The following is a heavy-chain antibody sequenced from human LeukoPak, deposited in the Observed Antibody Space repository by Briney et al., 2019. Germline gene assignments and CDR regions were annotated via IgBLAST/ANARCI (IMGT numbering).Heavy chain of an antibody. Sequence: SETLSLTCAVYGGSFSGYYWSWIRQPPGKGLEWIGEINHSGSTNYNPSLKIRVTISVDTSKNQFSLKLSSVTAADTAVYYCARAQRAVPAARAFQHWGQGTLVTVSS. J-gene: IGHJ1*01. CDR2: INHSGST. CDR1: GGSFSGYY. D-gene: IGHD2-2*01. CDR3: ARAQRAVPAARAFQH. V-gene: IGHV4-34*01.